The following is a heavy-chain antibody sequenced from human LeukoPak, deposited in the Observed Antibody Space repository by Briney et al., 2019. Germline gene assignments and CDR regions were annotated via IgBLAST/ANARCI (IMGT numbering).Heavy chain of an antibody. CDR3: ARGFYGDYYYYGMDI. CDR1: VYIFIDYY. Sequence: ASEKVSCKASVYIFIDYYMYWVRQAPGQGLEWMGWINPNSGDTKYAQKFQGRVTMTRDTSISTAYMELSRLRSDDTAVYYCARGFYGDYYYYGMDIWGRGTTVTVSS. CDR2: INPNSGDT. V-gene: IGHV1-2*02. J-gene: IGHJ6*02. D-gene: IGHD4-17*01.